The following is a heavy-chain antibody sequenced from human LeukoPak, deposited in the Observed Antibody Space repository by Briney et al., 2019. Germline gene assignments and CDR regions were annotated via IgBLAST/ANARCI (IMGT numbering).Heavy chain of an antibody. J-gene: IGHJ3*02. CDR3: AKALPIAVARDAFDI. CDR2: XSGSGGST. Sequence: GGSLRLSCAASGFTFSSYAMSWVRQAPGKGLEWVSXXSGSGGSTYSADSVKGRFTISRDNSKNTLYLQMNTLGAEDTAVYYCAKALPIAVARDAFDIWGQGTMVTVSS. V-gene: IGHV3-23*01. D-gene: IGHD6-19*01. CDR1: GFTFSSYA.